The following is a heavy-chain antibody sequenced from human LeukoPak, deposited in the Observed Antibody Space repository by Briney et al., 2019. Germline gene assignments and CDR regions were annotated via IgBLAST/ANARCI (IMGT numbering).Heavy chain of an antibody. CDR2: IYHSGST. Sequence: SETLSLTCAVSGYSISSGYYWGWIRPPPGKGLEWIGSIYHSGSTYYNPSLKSRVTISVDTSKNQFSVKLSSATAADTAVYYCARGEDYQLLGRNFDYWGQGTLVTVSS. CDR3: ARGEDYQLLGRNFDY. D-gene: IGHD2-2*01. CDR1: GYSISSGYY. J-gene: IGHJ4*02. V-gene: IGHV4-38-2*01.